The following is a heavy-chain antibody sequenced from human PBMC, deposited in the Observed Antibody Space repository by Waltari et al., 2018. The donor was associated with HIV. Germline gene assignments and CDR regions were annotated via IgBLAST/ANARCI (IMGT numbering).Heavy chain of an antibody. J-gene: IGHJ5*02. CDR2: INHSGST. CDR1: GGSFSGYY. V-gene: IGHV4-34*01. CDR3: ARAGYYDFWSGYYRSGWFDP. D-gene: IGHD3-3*01. Sequence: QVQLQQWGAGLLKPSETLSLTCAVYGGSFSGYYWSWIRQPPGKGLEWIGEINHSGSTNYNPSLKSRVTISVDTSKNQFSLKLSSVTAADTAVYYCARAGYYDFWSGYYRSGWFDPWGQGTLVTVSS.